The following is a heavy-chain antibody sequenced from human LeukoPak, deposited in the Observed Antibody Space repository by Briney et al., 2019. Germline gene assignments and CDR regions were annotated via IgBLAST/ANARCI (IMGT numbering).Heavy chain of an antibody. CDR3: ARDYDFWSGYDWFDP. D-gene: IGHD3-3*01. V-gene: IGHV1-69*04. Sequence: SVKVSCKASGGTFSSYAISWVRQAPGQGLEWMGRTIPILGIANYAQKFQGRVTITADKSTSTAYMELSSLRSEDTAVYYCARDYDFWSGYDWFDPWGQGTLVTVSS. CDR2: TIPILGIA. CDR1: GGTFSSYA. J-gene: IGHJ5*02.